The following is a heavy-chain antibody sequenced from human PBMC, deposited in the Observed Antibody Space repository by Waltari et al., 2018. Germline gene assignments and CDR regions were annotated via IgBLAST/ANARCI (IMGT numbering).Heavy chain of an antibody. Sequence: VQLVESGGGLVQPGGSLSLSCDASGFTFSRYWMSWVRQTPGKGLEWVANINYDGRQQYYVDSVKGRFAISRDNAKNSVYLQMNSLRVEDTAIYYCAKSRGFEYWGQGALITVSS. V-gene: IGHV3-7*01. CDR1: GFTFSRYW. J-gene: IGHJ4*02. D-gene: IGHD3-10*01. CDR2: INYDGRQQ. CDR3: AKSRGFEY.